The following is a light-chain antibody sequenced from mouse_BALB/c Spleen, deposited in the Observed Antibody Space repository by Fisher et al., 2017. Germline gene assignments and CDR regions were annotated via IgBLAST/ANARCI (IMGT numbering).Light chain of an antibody. Sequence: IVLTQSPAILSASPGEKVTMTCSASSSVSYMYRYQQKPGSSPKPWIYRTSNLASGVPARFSGSGSGTSYSLTISSMEAEDAATYYCHQYHRSPFTFGSGTKLEIK. CDR1: SSVSY. CDR2: RTS. V-gene: IGKV4-61*01. CDR3: HQYHRSPFT. J-gene: IGKJ4*01.